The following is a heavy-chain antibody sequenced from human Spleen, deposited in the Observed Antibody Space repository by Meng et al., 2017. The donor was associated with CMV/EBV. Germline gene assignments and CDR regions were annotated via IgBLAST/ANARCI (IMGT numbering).Heavy chain of an antibody. J-gene: IGHJ4*02. V-gene: IGHV3-48*03. CDR3: ARGPTTLSSSSELDY. D-gene: IGHD6-6*01. CDR2: ISSSGSTI. Sequence: GGSLRLSCAASGFTFSSYEMNWVRQAPGKGLEWVSYISSSGSTIYYADSVKGRFTISRDNAKNSLYLQMNSLRAEDTAVYYCARGPTTLSSSSELDYWGQGTLVTVSS. CDR1: GFTFSSYE.